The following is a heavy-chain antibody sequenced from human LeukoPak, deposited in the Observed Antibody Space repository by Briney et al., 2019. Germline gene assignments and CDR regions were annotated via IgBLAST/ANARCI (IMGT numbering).Heavy chain of an antibody. Sequence: GGSLRLSCAASGFTFSSYSMNWVRQAPGKGLEWVSSISSSSSYIYYADSVKGRFTISRDNAKNSLYLQMNNLRAEDTAVYYCARDWSYGSGRNYFDYWGQGTLVTVSS. D-gene: IGHD3-10*01. V-gene: IGHV3-21*01. CDR1: GFTFSSYS. CDR3: ARDWSYGSGRNYFDY. J-gene: IGHJ4*02. CDR2: ISSSSSYI.